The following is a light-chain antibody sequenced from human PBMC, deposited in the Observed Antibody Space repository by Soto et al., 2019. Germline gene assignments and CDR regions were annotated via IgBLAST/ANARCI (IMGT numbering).Light chain of an antibody. CDR2: DVS. Sequence: QSALTQPASVSGAPGQSITISCTGTSSDVGGYNYVYWYQQHPGTAPKLMIYDVSNRPSGVSNRFSGSKSGNTASLTISGLQAEDEADYYCSSYTSSSTGYVFGTGTKVTVL. CDR3: SSYTSSSTGYV. CDR1: SSDVGGYNY. V-gene: IGLV2-14*01. J-gene: IGLJ1*01.